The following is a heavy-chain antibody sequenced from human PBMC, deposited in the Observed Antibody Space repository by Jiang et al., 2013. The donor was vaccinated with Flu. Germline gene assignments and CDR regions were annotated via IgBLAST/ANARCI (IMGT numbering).Heavy chain of an antibody. V-gene: IGHV3-23*01. CDR3: AKDRVVVVVAATLYYYYGMDV. Sequence: QLLESGGGLVQPGGSLRLSCAASGFTFSSYAMSWVRQAPGKGLEWVSAISGSGGSTYYADSVKGRFTISRDNSKNTLYLQMNSLRAEDTAVYYCAKDRVVVVVAATLYYYYGMDVWGQGTTVTVSS. CDR1: GFTFSSYA. J-gene: IGHJ6*02. D-gene: IGHD2-15*01. CDR2: ISGSGGST.